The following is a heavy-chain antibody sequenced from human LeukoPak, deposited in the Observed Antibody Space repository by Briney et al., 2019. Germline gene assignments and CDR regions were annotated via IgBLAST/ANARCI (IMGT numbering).Heavy chain of an antibody. Sequence: NTSETLSLTCAVYGGSFSGYYWSWIRQPPGKGLEWIGEINHSGSTNYNPSLKSRVTISVDTSKNQFSLKLSSVTAADTAVYYCARGGRWLHPGRFDYWGQGTLVTVSS. CDR3: ARGGRWLHPGRFDY. CDR1: GGSFSGYY. CDR2: INHSGST. D-gene: IGHD5-24*01. J-gene: IGHJ4*02. V-gene: IGHV4-34*01.